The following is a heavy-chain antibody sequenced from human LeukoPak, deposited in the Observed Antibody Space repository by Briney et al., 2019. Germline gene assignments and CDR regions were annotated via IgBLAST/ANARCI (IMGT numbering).Heavy chain of an antibody. CDR3: ARDAPDSSSWLRYYYGMDV. D-gene: IGHD6-13*01. CDR2: ISGSSSYI. Sequence: PGGSLRLSCAASGFTFSSYSMNWVRQAPGKGLEWVSSISGSSSYIYYADSVKGRFTISRDNAKNSLYLQMNSLRAEDTAVYYCARDAPDSSSWLRYYYGMDVWGQGTTVTVSS. CDR1: GFTFSSYS. V-gene: IGHV3-21*01. J-gene: IGHJ6*02.